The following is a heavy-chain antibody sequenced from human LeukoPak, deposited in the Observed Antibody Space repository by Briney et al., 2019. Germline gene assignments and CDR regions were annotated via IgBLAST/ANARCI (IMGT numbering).Heavy chain of an antibody. CDR3: ARVYCSGGSCYSIDY. CDR1: GGTFSSYA. CDR2: MNPNSGNT. J-gene: IGHJ4*02. Sequence: GASVKVSCKASGGTFSSYAINWVRQATGQGLEWMGWMNPNSGNTGYAQKFQGRVTITRNTSISTAYMELSSLRSEDTAVYYCARVYCSGGSCYSIDYWGQGTLVTVSS. V-gene: IGHV1-8*03. D-gene: IGHD2-15*01.